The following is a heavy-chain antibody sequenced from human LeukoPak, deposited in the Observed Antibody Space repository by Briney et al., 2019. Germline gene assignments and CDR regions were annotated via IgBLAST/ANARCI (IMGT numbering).Heavy chain of an antibody. Sequence: GGSLRLSCAASGFTFSSYAMSWVRQAPGKGLEWVSAISGSGGSTYYADSVKGRFTISRDNSKNTLYLQMNSLRAEDTAVYYCAGPLGDFWSGYSFAVWGQGTTVTVSS. J-gene: IGHJ6*02. CDR3: AGPLGDFWSGYSFAV. V-gene: IGHV3-23*01. CDR2: ISGSGGST. CDR1: GFTFSSYA. D-gene: IGHD3-3*01.